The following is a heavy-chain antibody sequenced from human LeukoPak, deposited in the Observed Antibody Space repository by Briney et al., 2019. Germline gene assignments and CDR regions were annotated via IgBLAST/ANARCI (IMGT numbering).Heavy chain of an antibody. CDR1: GYTFTGYY. CDR2: INPNSGGT. V-gene: IGHV1-2*02. D-gene: IGHD1-26*01. Sequence: ASVKVSCKASGYTFTGYYMHWVRQAPGQGLEWMGWINPNSGGTNYAQKFQGRVTMTRDTSISTAYMELSSLRSDDTAVYYCARWDRRSTLNTDYWGQGTLVTVSS. CDR3: ARWDRRSTLNTDY. J-gene: IGHJ4*02.